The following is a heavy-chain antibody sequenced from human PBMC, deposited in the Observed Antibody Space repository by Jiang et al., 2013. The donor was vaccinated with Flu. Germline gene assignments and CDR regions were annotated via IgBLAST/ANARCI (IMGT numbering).Heavy chain of an antibody. V-gene: IGHV7-4-1*02. CDR1: GYTFTSYA. CDR2: INTNTGNP. CDR3: ARDRRDEYSGYDSDYFDY. J-gene: IGHJ4*02. Sequence: CKASGYTFTSYAMNWVRQAPGQGLEWMGWINTNTGNPTYAQGFTGRFVFXLDTSVSTAYLQISSLKAEDTAVYYCARDRRDEYSGYDSDYFDYWGQGTLVTVVL. D-gene: IGHD5-12*01.